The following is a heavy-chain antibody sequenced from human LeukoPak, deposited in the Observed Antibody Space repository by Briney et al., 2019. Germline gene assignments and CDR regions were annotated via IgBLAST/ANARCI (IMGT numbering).Heavy chain of an antibody. J-gene: IGHJ3*01. V-gene: IGHV4-59*08. Sequence: SETLSPTCTVSGGSINRYYWNWIRQPPGKGLESIGYIYYSGSTNYNPSLKSRVTISVDTSKNQFSLKLSSVTAADTAVYYCARHFDYDSGGDPFDVWGQGTMVTVSS. CDR3: ARHFDYDSGGDPFDV. CDR1: GGSINRYY. CDR2: IYYSGST. D-gene: IGHD3-10*01.